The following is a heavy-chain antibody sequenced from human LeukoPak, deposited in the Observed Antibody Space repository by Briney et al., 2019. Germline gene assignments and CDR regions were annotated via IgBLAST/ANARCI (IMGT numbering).Heavy chain of an antibody. CDR2: FSYSGST. Sequence: PSQTLSLTCTVSGASVSSYYWSWIRQPPGKGLEWFGYFSYSGSTNYNPSLKSRVTISVDTSKNQFSLNLSSVTAADTAVYYCARGPLDSGYTYFDYWGQGTLVSVAS. D-gene: IGHD5-12*01. CDR3: ARGPLDSGYTYFDY. V-gene: IGHV4-59*02. CDR1: GASVSSYY. J-gene: IGHJ4*02.